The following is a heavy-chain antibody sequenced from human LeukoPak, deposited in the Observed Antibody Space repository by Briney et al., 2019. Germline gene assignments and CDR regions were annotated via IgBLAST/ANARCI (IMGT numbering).Heavy chain of an antibody. CDR2: IRYDGSNK. D-gene: IGHD5-18*01. CDR3: AKDPGYSYGRRPENWFDP. V-gene: IGHV3-30*02. Sequence: PGGSLRLSCAASGFTFSSYGMHWVRQAPGKGLEWVAFIRYDGSNKYYADSVKGRFTISRDNSKNTLYLQMNSLRAEDTAVYYCAKDPGYSYGRRPENWFDPWGQGTLVTVSS. CDR1: GFTFSSYG. J-gene: IGHJ5*02.